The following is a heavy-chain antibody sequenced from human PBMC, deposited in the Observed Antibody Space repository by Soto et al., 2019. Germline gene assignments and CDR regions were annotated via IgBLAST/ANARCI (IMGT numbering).Heavy chain of an antibody. CDR1: GFTFRIYT. D-gene: IGHD3-16*01. CDR2: ISYDGENK. Sequence: GGSLRLSCAASGFTFRIYTIHWVRQAPGKGLEWLAVISYDGENKYYADSAKGRFTISRENSRKTLSLQMNSLRGEDTAVYYCARDGGGIDRYFALWGRGTLVTVSS. J-gene: IGHJ2*01. V-gene: IGHV3-30*04. CDR3: ARDGGGIDRYFAL.